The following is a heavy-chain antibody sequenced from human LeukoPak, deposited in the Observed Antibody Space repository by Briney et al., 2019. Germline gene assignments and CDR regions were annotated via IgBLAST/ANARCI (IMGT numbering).Heavy chain of an antibody. CDR2: TYYRSKWYN. CDR1: GDSVSSNSAA. V-gene: IGHV6-1*01. D-gene: IGHD6-13*01. Sequence: SQTLSLTCAISGDSVSSNSAAWNWIRQSPSRGLEWLGRTYYRSKWYNDYAVSVKSRITINPDTSKNQFSLQLNSVTPEDTAVYYCARDSGPDYSSSWYWWFDPWGQGTLVTVSS. CDR3: ARDSGPDYSSSWYWWFDP. J-gene: IGHJ5*02.